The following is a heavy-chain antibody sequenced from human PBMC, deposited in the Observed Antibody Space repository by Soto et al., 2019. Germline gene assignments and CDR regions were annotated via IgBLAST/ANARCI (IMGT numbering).Heavy chain of an antibody. CDR1: GFTFKSYA. D-gene: IGHD6-19*01. J-gene: IGHJ4*02. CDR3: ARGVITGWFYFDF. V-gene: IGHV3-23*01. CDR2: TPGSGGSS. Sequence: QLLESGGTFVQTGGSLRLSCAASGFTFKSYAMNWVRQAPGKGLEWVASTPGSGGSSYYADSVKGRFTISRDNSKNTLYLYLTSLKAEDTAMYYCARGVITGWFYFDFWGQGTQVTVSS.